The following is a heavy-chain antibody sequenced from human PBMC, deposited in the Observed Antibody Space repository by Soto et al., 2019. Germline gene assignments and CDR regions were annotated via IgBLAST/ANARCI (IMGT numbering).Heavy chain of an antibody. J-gene: IGHJ5*02. CDR3: ARDPAVDTAMPHKRFDP. CDR2: ISSSSITI. D-gene: IGHD5-18*01. V-gene: IGHV3-48*02. CDR1: GFTFSSYS. Sequence: GGSLRLSCAASGFTFSSYSMNWVRQAPGKGLEWVSYISSSSITIYYADSVKGRFTISRDNAKNSLYLQMNSLSDEETAVYYSARDPAVDTAMPHKRFDPWGQGTLVTVSS.